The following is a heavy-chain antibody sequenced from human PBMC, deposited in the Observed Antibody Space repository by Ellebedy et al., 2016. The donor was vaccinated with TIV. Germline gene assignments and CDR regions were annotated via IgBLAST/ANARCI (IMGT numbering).Heavy chain of an antibody. J-gene: IGHJ6*03. CDR1: GYTFTSYD. CDR2: MNPNSGNT. D-gene: IGHD6-19*01. Sequence: ASVKVSCXASGYTFTSYDINWVRQATGQGLEWMGWMNPNSGNTGYAQKFQGRVTMTRNTSISTAYMELSSLRSDDTAVYYCASSSVAGNYYYYYYMDVWGKGTTVTVSS. V-gene: IGHV1-8*01. CDR3: ASSSVAGNYYYYYYMDV.